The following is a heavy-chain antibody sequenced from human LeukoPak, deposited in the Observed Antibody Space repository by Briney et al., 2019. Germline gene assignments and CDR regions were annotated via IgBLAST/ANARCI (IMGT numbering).Heavy chain of an antibody. J-gene: IGHJ4*02. D-gene: IGHD6-6*01. Sequence: SETLSLTCTVSGASLSTYYWSWVRQPPVKGLEWIGCIFYSGSTNSGNTNYNPSLKSRVTISVDTSKNQFSLKLSSVTAADTAVYYCARHSTIEPRPDYWGQGTLVTVSS. V-gene: IGHV4-59*08. CDR2: IFYSGST. CDR1: GASLSTYY. CDR3: ARHSTIEPRPDY.